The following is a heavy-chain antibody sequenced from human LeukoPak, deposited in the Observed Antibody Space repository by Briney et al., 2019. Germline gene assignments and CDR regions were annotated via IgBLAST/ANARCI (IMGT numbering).Heavy chain of an antibody. CDR2: IYSGGST. CDR1: GFTVSSNY. J-gene: IGHJ4*02. V-gene: IGHV3-53*01. Sequence: GGSLRLSCAASGFTVSSNYMSWVRQAPGKGLEWVSLIYSGGSTYYADSVKGRFTISRDNSKNTLYLQMNSLRAEDTAVYYCARGAAYYGSGNLPGYWGQGTLVTVSS. D-gene: IGHD3-10*01. CDR3: ARGAAYYGSGNLPGY.